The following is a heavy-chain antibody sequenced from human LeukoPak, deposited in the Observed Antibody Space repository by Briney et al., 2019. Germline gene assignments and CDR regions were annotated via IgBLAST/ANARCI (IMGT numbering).Heavy chain of an antibody. CDR1: GGSVSSGSYY. Sequence: SETLSLTCTVSGGSVSSGSYYWNWIRQPPGKGLEWIGYIYYSGSTNYNPSLKSRVTISVDTSKNQFSLKLSSVTAADTAVYYCARENGAFDIWGQGTMVAVSS. D-gene: IGHD2-8*01. J-gene: IGHJ3*02. CDR2: IYYSGST. CDR3: ARENGAFDI. V-gene: IGHV4-61*01.